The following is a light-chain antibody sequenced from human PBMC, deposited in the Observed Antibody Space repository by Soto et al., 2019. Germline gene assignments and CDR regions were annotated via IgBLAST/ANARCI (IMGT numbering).Light chain of an antibody. CDR1: SSDIGFSNY. V-gene: IGLV2-14*01. Sequence: QSVLTQPASVSGSPGQSITISCTGTSSDIGFSNYVFWYQQHPGKAPKLTISEVSNRPSGVSYRFSGSKSGNTASLTISGLQAEDEADYYCSSFTSSDTDVFGTGTKVTVL. J-gene: IGLJ1*01. CDR2: EVS. CDR3: SSFTSSDTDV.